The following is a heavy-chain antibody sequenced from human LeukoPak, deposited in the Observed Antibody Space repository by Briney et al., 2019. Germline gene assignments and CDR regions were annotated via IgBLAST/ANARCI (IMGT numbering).Heavy chain of an antibody. V-gene: IGHV3-23*01. CDR3: AKVDIVVVPAAENFDY. J-gene: IGHJ4*02. CDR1: GFTFSSYA. CDR2: ISGSGGST. D-gene: IGHD2-2*01. Sequence: GGSLRLSCAASGFTFSSYAMSWVRQAPGKGLEWVSAISGSGGSTYYADSVKGRFTLSRDNSKNTLYLQMNSLRAEDTAVYYCAKVDIVVVPAAENFDYWGQGTLVTVSS.